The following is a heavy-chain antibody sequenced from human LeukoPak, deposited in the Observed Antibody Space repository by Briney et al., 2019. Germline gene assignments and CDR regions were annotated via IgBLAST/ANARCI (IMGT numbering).Heavy chain of an antibody. CDR1: GFTFSSYA. D-gene: IGHD2/OR15-2a*01. CDR2: IRGSGGGT. V-gene: IGHV3-23*01. Sequence: GGSLRLSCAASGFTFSSYAMSWVRQAPGKGLEWVSAIRGSGGGTNYGDSVKGRFTISRENSKNTLYLQMNSLRAEDTAVYYCAKDSAKKYDDYWGQGTLVTVSS. CDR3: AKDSAKKYDDY. J-gene: IGHJ4*02.